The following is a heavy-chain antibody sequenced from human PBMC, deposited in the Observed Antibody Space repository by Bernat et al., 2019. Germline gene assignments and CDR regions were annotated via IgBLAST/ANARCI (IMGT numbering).Heavy chain of an antibody. Sequence: QLQLQESGSGLVKPSQTLSLTCAVSGGSISSGGFSWSWIRQPPGKGLEWIGYIYHSGSTYYNPSLKSRVTISVDRSKNQFSLKLSSVTAADTAVYYCARNTIFGVVATGENACDIWGQGTMVTVSS. V-gene: IGHV4-30-2*01. CDR2: IYHSGST. CDR3: ARNTIFGVVATGENACDI. CDR1: GGSISSGGFS. J-gene: IGHJ3*02. D-gene: IGHD3-3*01.